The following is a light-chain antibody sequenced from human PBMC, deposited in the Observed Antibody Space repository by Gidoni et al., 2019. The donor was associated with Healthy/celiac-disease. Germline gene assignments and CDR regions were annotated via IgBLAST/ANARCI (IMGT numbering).Light chain of an antibody. V-gene: IGKV1-39*01. CDR2: AAS. Sequence: DIQMTQSPSSLSASVGDRVTITCRASQSISSYLNWYQQKPGKAPKLLIYAASSFQSGVPSRFSGSGSGTDFTLTISSLQPEDFATYYCQQSYSTFPFGQXTRLEIK. CDR1: QSISSY. CDR3: QQSYSTFP. J-gene: IGKJ5*01.